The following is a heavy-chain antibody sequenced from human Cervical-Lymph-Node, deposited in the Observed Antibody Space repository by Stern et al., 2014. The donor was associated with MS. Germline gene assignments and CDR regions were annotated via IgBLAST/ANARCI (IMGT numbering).Heavy chain of an antibody. V-gene: IGHV3-33*01. D-gene: IGHD6-13*01. J-gene: IGHJ4*02. Sequence: GQLEESGGGVVQPGRSLRLSCAASGFSFSRYAMHWVRQAPGKGLEWVALIRDDGRNPYYADSVTGRFTTSRDNFKNTLYLQMNSLRAEDTAVYYCASAYSSSHYYFDYWGQGTLVTVSS. CDR3: ASAYSSSHYYFDY. CDR1: GFSFSRYA. CDR2: IRDDGRNP.